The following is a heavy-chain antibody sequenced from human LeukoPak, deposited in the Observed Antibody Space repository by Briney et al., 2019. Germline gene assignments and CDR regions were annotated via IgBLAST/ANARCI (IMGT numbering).Heavy chain of an antibody. CDR2: INTGNGDT. CDR3: ARDMGSGSLHY. Sequence: ASVKVSCKTSGYSFTNFGITWVRQAPGQRLEWLGWINTGNGDTRYSQTFQGRVTITRDTSASTAYMELSSLRPEDTAVYYCARDMGSGSLHYWGQGTLVTVSS. J-gene: IGHJ4*02. V-gene: IGHV1-3*04. CDR1: GYSFTNFG. D-gene: IGHD1-26*01.